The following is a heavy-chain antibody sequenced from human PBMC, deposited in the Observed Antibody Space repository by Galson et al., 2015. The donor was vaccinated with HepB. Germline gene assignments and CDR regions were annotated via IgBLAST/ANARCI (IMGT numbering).Heavy chain of an antibody. CDR2: ISYDGSNK. V-gene: IGHV3-30*18. D-gene: IGHD6-19*01. CDR1: GFTFNSYG. Sequence: SLRLSCAASGFTFNSYGMHWVRQAPGKGLEWVAVISYDGSNKYYADSVKGRFTISRDNSKNTLYLQMNSLRAEDTAVYYCAKEDGSGWWYFDYWGQGTLVTVSS. J-gene: IGHJ4*02. CDR3: AKEDGSGWWYFDY.